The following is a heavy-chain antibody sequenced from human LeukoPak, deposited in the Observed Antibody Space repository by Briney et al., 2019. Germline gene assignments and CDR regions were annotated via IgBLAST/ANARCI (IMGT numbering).Heavy chain of an antibody. V-gene: IGHV3-23*01. CDR1: GFTFSNYS. Sequence: GGSLRLSCVASGFTFSNYSLSWVRQAPGKGLEWVSGISGSGLSTYYADSVKGRFTISRGNSKNMLYLQMSSLRAEDTAVYYCVKDGWELLRSVDYWGQGTLVTVSS. J-gene: IGHJ4*02. CDR2: ISGSGLST. D-gene: IGHD2-15*01. CDR3: VKDGWELLRSVDY.